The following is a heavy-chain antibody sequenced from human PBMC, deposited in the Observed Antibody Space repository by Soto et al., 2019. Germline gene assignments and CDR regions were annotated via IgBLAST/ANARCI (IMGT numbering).Heavy chain of an antibody. CDR3: ARRRSVSYYDY. D-gene: IGHD6-19*01. V-gene: IGHV3-23*01. Sequence: EVQLLESGGGLVQPGGSLRLSCAASGFTFSSYAMRWVRQAPGKGLEWVSAISGSGGSTYYADSVKGRFTISRDNSKNTLYLQMNSLRSEDTAVYYCARRRSVSYYDYWGQGTLVTVSS. CDR1: GFTFSSYA. J-gene: IGHJ4*02. CDR2: ISGSGGST.